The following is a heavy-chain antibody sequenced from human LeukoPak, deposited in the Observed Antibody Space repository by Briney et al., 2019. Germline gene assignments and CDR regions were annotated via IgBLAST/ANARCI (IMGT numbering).Heavy chain of an antibody. CDR2: ISGSGGST. CDR1: GFTFSSYA. J-gene: IGHJ4*02. Sequence: GGSLRLSCAASGFTFSSYAMSWDRQAPGTGREWVSGISGSGGSTYYADSVKGRFTISRDNSKNTLYVQMNSLRAEDMAVYYCAKDPVFGYSSSKYYFDYWGQGTLVTVSS. V-gene: IGHV3-23*01. D-gene: IGHD6-13*01. CDR3: AKDPVFGYSSSKYYFDY.